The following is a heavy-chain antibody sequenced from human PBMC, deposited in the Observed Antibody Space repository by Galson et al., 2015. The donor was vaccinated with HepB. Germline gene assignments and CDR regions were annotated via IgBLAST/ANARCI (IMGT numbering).Heavy chain of an antibody. D-gene: IGHD6-19*01. CDR2: ISSNGGST. Sequence: SLRLSCAASGFTFSSYAMHWVRQAPGKGLEYVSAISSNGGSTYYADSVKGRFTISRDNSKNTLYLQMSSLRAEDTAVYYCVKVPWGIAVAGTQSNFREDAFDIWGQGTMVTVSS. J-gene: IGHJ3*02. CDR1: GFTFSSYA. CDR3: VKVPWGIAVAGTQSNFREDAFDI. V-gene: IGHV3-64D*06.